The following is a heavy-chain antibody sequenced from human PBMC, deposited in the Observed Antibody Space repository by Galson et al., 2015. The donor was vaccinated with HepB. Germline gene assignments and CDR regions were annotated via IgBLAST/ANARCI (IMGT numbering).Heavy chain of an antibody. CDR2: IYPGDSDT. CDR3: ARPIAAAGTDPEEYYNGMDV. Sequence: QSGAEVKKPGESLKISCKGSGYSFTSYWIGWVRQMPGKGLEWMGIIYPGDSDTRYSPSFQGQVTISADKSISTAYLQWSSLKASDTAMYYRARPIAAAGTDPEEYYNGMDVWGQGTTVTVSS. D-gene: IGHD6-13*01. V-gene: IGHV5-51*01. J-gene: IGHJ6*02. CDR1: GYSFTSYW.